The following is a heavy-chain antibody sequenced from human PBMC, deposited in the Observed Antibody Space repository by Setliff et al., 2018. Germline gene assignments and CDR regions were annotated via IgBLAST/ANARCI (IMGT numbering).Heavy chain of an antibody. CDR2: INHTGST. D-gene: IGHD2-2*01. CDR3: ARGYCNSVGCFFAGWFDP. CDR1: GGSFSGYY. V-gene: IGHV4-34*01. J-gene: IGHJ5*02. Sequence: NPSETLSLTCAVYGGSFSGYYWSWIRQPPGKGLEWIGEINHTGSTNYSPSLKSRVTISVDTSKNQFSLKLSSVTAADTAVYYCARGYCNSVGCFFAGWFDPWGQGTLVTVS.